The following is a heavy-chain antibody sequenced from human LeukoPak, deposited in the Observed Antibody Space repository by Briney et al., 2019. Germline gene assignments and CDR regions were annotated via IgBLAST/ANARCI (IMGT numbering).Heavy chain of an antibody. J-gene: IGHJ4*02. CDR2: MNPNSGNT. V-gene: IGHV1-8*01. CDR3: ARSPTARYYDFWSGYYPSTPHFDY. D-gene: IGHD3-3*01. CDR1: GYTFTSYD. Sequence: ASVKVSCTASGYTFTSYDINWVRQATGQGLEWMGWMNPNSGNTGYAQKFQGRATMTRNTSISTAYMELSSLRSEDTAVYYCARSPTARYYDFWSGYYPSTPHFDYWGQGTLVTVSS.